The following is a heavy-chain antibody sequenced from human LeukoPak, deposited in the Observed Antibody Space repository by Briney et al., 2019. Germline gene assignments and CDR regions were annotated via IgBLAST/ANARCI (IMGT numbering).Heavy chain of an antibody. CDR3: ERGGYSAYEFDC. D-gene: IGHD5-12*01. CDR1: GYRFTSYW. J-gene: IGHJ4*02. CDR2: IYPDDSNS. Sequence: GESLKISCKGSGYRFTSYWIGWVRQMPGKGLEWMAIIYPDDSNSRYSPSFQGQVTISADKSISTAYLQWSSLKASDTAMYYWERGGYSAYEFDCWGQGTLVTVSS. V-gene: IGHV5-51*01.